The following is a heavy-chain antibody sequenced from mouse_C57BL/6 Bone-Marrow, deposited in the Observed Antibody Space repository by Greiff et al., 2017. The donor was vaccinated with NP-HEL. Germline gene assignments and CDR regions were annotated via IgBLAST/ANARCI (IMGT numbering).Heavy chain of an antibody. D-gene: IGHD2-4*01. CDR2: IDPENGDT. CDR3: TTLYDYDGAWFAY. V-gene: IGHV14-4*01. Sequence: EVKLVESGAELVRPGASVKLSCTASGFNIKDDYMHWVKQRPEQGLEWIGWIDPENGDTEYASKFQGKATITADTSSNTAYLQLSSLTSEDTAVYYCTTLYDYDGAWFAYWGQGTLVTVSA. J-gene: IGHJ3*01. CDR1: GFNIKDDY.